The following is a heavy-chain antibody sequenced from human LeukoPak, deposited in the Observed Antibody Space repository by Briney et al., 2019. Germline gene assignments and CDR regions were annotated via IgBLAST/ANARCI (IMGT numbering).Heavy chain of an antibody. CDR3: ARVGAAGYDF. Sequence: PGGSLRPSCAASGFSFSSYGMSWVRQAPGKGLEWVANIKEDGSEKYYVESVKGRFTISRDNAKNSLYLQMKSLRAEDTAVYKCARVGAAGYDFWGQGTLVTVSS. D-gene: IGHD6-13*01. V-gene: IGHV3-7*01. J-gene: IGHJ4*02. CDR1: GFSFSSYG. CDR2: IKEDGSEK.